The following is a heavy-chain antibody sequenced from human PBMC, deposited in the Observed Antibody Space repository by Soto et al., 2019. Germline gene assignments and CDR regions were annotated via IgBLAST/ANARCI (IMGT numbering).Heavy chain of an antibody. V-gene: IGHV3-11*01. Sequence: GGSLRLSCVASGFTFRNFYMSWIRQAPGKGPEWVSDVSDSGSTIYYADSVKGRFTVSRDNSKSSLYLQMNSLGVEDTAVYYCARDLPQLVPIPDGFDIWGQGTMVTVSS. CDR1: GFTFRNFY. J-gene: IGHJ3*02. CDR2: VSDSGSTI. D-gene: IGHD6-6*01. CDR3: ARDLPQLVPIPDGFDI.